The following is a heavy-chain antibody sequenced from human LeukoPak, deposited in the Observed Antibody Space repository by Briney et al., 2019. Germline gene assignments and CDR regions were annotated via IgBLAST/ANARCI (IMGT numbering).Heavy chain of an antibody. V-gene: IGHV3-30*02. CDR3: AKGSGYYYDSSGYYLGY. D-gene: IGHD3-22*01. Sequence: GGSLRLSCAASGFSFSTFAMHWVRQAPGKGLEWVAFIRYDGSNKYYADSVKGRFTISRDNSKNTLYLQMNSLRAEDTAVYYCAKGSGYYYDSSGYYLGYWGQGTLVTVSS. J-gene: IGHJ4*02. CDR1: GFSFSTFA. CDR2: IRYDGSNK.